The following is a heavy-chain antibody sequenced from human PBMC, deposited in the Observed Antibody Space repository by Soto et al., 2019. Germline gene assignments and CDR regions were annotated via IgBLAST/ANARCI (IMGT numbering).Heavy chain of an antibody. Sequence: SVKVSCKASGFTFTSSAFQWVRQARGQRLEWIGWIAVGSGYTNYAQRFQDRVTLTRDMSTATTYMELSRLTSEDTAIYYCAADATAWQQMVPSDYWGQGSLVTVSS. CDR1: GFTFTSSA. CDR3: AADATAWQQMVPSDY. D-gene: IGHD2-8*01. CDR2: IAVGSGYT. V-gene: IGHV1-58*01. J-gene: IGHJ4*02.